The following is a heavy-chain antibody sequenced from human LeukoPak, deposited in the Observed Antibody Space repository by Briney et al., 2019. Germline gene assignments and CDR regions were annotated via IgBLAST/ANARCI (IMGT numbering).Heavy chain of an antibody. V-gene: IGHV3-21*01. CDR2: ISSSSSYI. CDR1: GFTFSSYS. D-gene: IGHD2-21*02. Sequence: KPGGSLRLSCAASGFTFSSYSMNWVRQAPGKGLEWVSSISSSSSYIYYADSVKGRFTISRDNAKNSLYLQMNSLRAEDTAVYYCARDNDGVVTAIDYWGQGTLVTVSS. J-gene: IGHJ4*02. CDR3: ARDNDGVVTAIDY.